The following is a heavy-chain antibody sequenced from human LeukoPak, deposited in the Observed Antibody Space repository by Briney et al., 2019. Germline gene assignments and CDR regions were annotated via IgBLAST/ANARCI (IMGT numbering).Heavy chain of an antibody. D-gene: IGHD6-6*01. Sequence: ASVKVSCKASGYTFTSYYMHWVRQAPGQGLEWMGIINPSGGSTSYAQKFQGRVTITTDESTSTAYMELSSLRSEDTAVYYCASDIAARPFFYYMDVWGKGTTVTVSS. CDR3: ASDIAARPFFYYMDV. CDR1: GYTFTSYY. CDR2: INPSGGST. V-gene: IGHV1-46*01. J-gene: IGHJ6*03.